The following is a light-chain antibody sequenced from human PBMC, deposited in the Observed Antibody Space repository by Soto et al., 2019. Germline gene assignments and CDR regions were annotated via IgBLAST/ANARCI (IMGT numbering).Light chain of an antibody. CDR3: TSYTSTTWV. CDR2: EVS. CDR1: SRDIGGYNW. Sequence: QSVLTQPASVSGSPGQSITLSCAGTSRDIGGYNWVSWYQQHPGKAPQLIIFEVSNRPSGVSNRFSGSKSGNTASLTISGLQADDEADYYCTSYTSTTWVFGGGTQLTVL. V-gene: IGLV2-14*01. J-gene: IGLJ3*02.